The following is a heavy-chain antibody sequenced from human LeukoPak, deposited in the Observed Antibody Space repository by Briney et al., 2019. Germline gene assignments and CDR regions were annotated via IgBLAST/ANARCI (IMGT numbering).Heavy chain of an antibody. CDR2: VRYDGSKK. D-gene: IGHD3-10*01. J-gene: IGHJ6*03. Sequence: GGSLRLSCAASGFTFSTYGMHWVRQAPGKGLEWVAFVRYDGSKKCYTNSVKGRFTISRDNSKNTLYLQMNSLRAEDTAVYYCAKLGKTENHYGSGRFSYYYYMDVWGKGTTVTISS. CDR1: GFTFSTYG. V-gene: IGHV3-30*02. CDR3: AKLGKTENHYGSGRFSYYYYMDV.